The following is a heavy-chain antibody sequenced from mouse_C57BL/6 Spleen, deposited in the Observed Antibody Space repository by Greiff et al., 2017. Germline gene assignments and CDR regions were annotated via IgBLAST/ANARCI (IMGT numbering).Heavy chain of an antibody. J-gene: IGHJ2*01. CDR3: ARGEYPPYYFDY. V-gene: IGHV1-7*01. CDR2: INPSSGYT. D-gene: IGHD5-1*01. CDR1: GYTFTSYW. Sequence: QVQLKQSGAELAKPGASVKLSCKASGYTFTSYWMHWVKQRPGQGLEWIGYINPSSGYTKYNQKFKDKATLTADESSSTAYMQLSSLTYEDSAVYYCARGEYPPYYFDYWGQGTTLTVSS.